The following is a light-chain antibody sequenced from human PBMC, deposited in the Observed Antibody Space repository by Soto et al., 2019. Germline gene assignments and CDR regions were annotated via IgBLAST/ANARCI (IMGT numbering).Light chain of an antibody. Sequence: DIQMTQSPSSLSASVGDRVAITCRASQTIGSYFNWYQQKPGKAPKLLIYGASSLQSGVPSRFSGGGSGTDFTLTISSLQPEDFASYYCQQSYDPPFTFGPGTKVDL. V-gene: IGKV1-39*01. CDR3: QQSYDPPFT. CDR2: GAS. CDR1: QTIGSY. J-gene: IGKJ3*01.